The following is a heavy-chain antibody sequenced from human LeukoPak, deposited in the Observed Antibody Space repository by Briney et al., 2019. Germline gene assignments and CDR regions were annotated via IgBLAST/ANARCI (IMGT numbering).Heavy chain of an antibody. J-gene: IGHJ4*02. CDR3: VRESFYYFNY. CDR1: GFTFSSYE. Sequence: GGSLRLSCAASGFTFSSYEMHWVRQAPGKGLEWVAHISDSGNTIYYADSVKGRFTISRDNGKNSLYLQMNSLRAEDTALYYCVRESFYYFNYWGQGTLVTVSS. CDR2: ISDSGNTI. V-gene: IGHV3-48*03.